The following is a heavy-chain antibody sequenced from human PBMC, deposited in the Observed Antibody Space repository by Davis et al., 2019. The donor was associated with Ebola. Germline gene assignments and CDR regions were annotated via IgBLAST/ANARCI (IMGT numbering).Heavy chain of an antibody. CDR2: INPNSGGT. CDR3: ARGLRTYCSGGSCYSRVPLGY. J-gene: IGHJ4*02. D-gene: IGHD2-15*01. Sequence: ASVKVSCKASGYTFTGYYMHWVRQAPGQGLEWMGWINPNSGGTNYAQKFQGRVTMTRDTSISTAYMELSRLRSEDTAVYYCARGLRTYCSGGSCYSRVPLGYWGQGTLVTVSS. CDR1: GYTFTGYY. V-gene: IGHV1-2*02.